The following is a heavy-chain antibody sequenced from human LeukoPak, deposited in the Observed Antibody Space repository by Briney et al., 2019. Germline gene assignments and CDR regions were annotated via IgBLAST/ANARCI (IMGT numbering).Heavy chain of an antibody. CDR1: NGSVRSYY. D-gene: IGHD3-16*01. CDR3: ARYYDRTGFDY. J-gene: IGHJ4*02. CDR2: IYYSGST. V-gene: IGHV4-59*08. Sequence: KPSETLSLTCTVSNGSVRSYYWSWVRQSPGKGLEWIGYIYYSGSTNYNPSLKSRVTISIHTSRNQFSLMLSSVTAADTAMYYCARYYDRTGFDYWGQGTLVTVSS.